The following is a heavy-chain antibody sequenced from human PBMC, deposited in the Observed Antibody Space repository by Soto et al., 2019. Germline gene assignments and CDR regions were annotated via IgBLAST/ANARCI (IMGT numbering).Heavy chain of an antibody. V-gene: IGHV3-30*04. CDR1: GFTFSNYA. CDR3: ARDRVCTSATCGEFDEYYYYGMDV. D-gene: IGHD2-2*01. CDR2: ISYDGNNK. J-gene: IGHJ6*02. Sequence: GGSLRLSCAASGFTFSNYAMHWVRQAPGKGLEWVAIISYDGNNKYNADSVKGRFTISRDNSKNTLYLQMNSLRAEDTAVYYCARDRVCTSATCGEFDEYYYYGMDVWAQGTTVTVSS.